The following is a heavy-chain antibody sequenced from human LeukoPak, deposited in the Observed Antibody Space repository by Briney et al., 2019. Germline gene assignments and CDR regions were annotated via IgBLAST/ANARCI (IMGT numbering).Heavy chain of an antibody. J-gene: IGHJ4*02. CDR3: ARRAGAYSHPYDY. CDR2: IYYSGST. CDR1: GGSISSYS. D-gene: IGHD4/OR15-4a*01. Sequence: SETLSLTCTVSGGSISSYSWSWIRQPPGKGLEWIGYIYYSGSTNYNPSLKSRVTISVDTSKNQFSLKLSSVTAADTAVYYCARRAGAYSHPYDYWGQGTLVTVSS. V-gene: IGHV4-59*12.